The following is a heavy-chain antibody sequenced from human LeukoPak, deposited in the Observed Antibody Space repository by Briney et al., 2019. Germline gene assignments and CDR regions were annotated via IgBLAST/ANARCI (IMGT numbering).Heavy chain of an antibody. Sequence: GGYLSLSCSASGFTFSSYSMDWVRQAPGRGLEGVSYTSSITSTLSYAVSVKGRFTISRDNAKNSLSLQMNSLRAEDTAVYYCARGSYGFFDYWGQGALVTVSS. CDR2: TSSITSTL. CDR3: ARGSYGFFDY. V-gene: IGHV3-48*04. CDR1: GFTFSSYS. D-gene: IGHD3-10*01. J-gene: IGHJ4*02.